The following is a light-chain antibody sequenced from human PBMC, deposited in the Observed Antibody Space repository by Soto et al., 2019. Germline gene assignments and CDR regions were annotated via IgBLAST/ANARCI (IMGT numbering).Light chain of an antibody. J-gene: IGKJ4*01. CDR3: QQRSNWPLT. CDR1: QSVSSY. V-gene: IGKV3-11*01. Sequence: EIVITQSPATLSVSPGERATLSCRASQSVSSYLAWYQQKPGQVPRLLIYDASNRATGIPARFSGSGSGTDFTLTISSLEPEDFAVYYCQQRSNWPLTFGGGTKVDIK. CDR2: DAS.